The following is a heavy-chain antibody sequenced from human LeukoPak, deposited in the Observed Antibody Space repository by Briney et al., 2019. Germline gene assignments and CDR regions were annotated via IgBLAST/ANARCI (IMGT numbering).Heavy chain of an antibody. D-gene: IGHD1-1*01. CDR2: IYYSGST. J-gene: IGHJ3*02. CDR1: GGSISSSSYY. CDR3: ARERRGDAFDI. V-gene: IGHV4-39*07. Sequence: SETLSLTCTVSGGSISSSSYYWGWIRQPPGKGLEWIGSIYYSGSTYYNPSLKSRVTISVDTSKNQFSLKLSSVTAADTAVYYSARERRGDAFDIWGQGTMVTVSS.